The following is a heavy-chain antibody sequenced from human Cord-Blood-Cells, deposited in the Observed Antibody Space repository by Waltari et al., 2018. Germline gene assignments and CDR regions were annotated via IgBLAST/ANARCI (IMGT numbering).Heavy chain of an antibody. D-gene: IGHD6-13*01. Sequence: QVQLVESGGGVVQPGRSLRLSCAASGFTFSSYAMHWVRQAPGKGLEWVAGISDDGINKYYADSVKGRFTISRDNSKNTLYLQMNSLRAEDTAVYYCASPPAAGNSLGWFDPWGQGTLVTVSS. CDR3: ASPPAAGNSLGWFDP. V-gene: IGHV3-30-3*01. CDR1: GFTFSSYA. CDR2: ISDDGINK. J-gene: IGHJ5*02.